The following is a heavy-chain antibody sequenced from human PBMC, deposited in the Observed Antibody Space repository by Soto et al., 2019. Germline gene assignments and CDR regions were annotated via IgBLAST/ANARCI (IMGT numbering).Heavy chain of an antibody. CDR3: ARNLRLVGFGEYDL. CDR2: TYTGGTT. V-gene: IGHV3-53*04. J-gene: IGHJ2*01. D-gene: IGHD3-10*01. CDR1: GFTMSSNY. Sequence: EVQLVESGGGLVQPGGSLRLSCAASGFTMSSNYMSWVRQAPGKGLEWVSVTYTGGTTYYADSVKGRFTISRHTTNNTVYLQMNSLRAEDTAVYYCARNLRLVGFGEYDLWGRGTLVTVSS.